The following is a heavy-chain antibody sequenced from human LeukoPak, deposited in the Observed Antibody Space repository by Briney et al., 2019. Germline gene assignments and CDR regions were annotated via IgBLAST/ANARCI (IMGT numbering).Heavy chain of an antibody. CDR1: GGSINSYY. V-gene: IGHV4-59*01. D-gene: IGHD4-23*01. CDR2: IYYSGST. Sequence: SETLSLTCTVSGGSINSYYWSWIRQPPGKGLEWIGFIYYSGSTNYNPSLKSRVTISVDTSKNLFSLKLSSVIAADTAVYYCARFAYGGYYFDYWGQGTLVTVSS. J-gene: IGHJ4*02. CDR3: ARFAYGGYYFDY.